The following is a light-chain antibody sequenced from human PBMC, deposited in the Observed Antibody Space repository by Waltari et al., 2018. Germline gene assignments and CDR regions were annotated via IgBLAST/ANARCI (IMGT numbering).Light chain of an antibody. V-gene: IGKV3-20*01. CDR1: QSVTIIS. CDR2: HTT. CDR3: QQYDGFVVT. J-gene: IGKJ4*01. Sequence: EIVLTQSPGTLSLSPGARATLSCRASQSVTIISFRWYQQNAGQAPRLLIYHTTNRATSIPDRFRGSWSGTDFTITISRREPEDFAVYYCQQYDGFVVTFGGGTKVEI.